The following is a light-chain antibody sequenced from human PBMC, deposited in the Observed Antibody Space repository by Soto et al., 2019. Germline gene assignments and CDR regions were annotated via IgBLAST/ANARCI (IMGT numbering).Light chain of an antibody. CDR2: GAS. CDR3: HQYNSWPPGT. CDR1: QSVNNN. V-gene: IGKV3-15*01. J-gene: IGKJ2*01. Sequence: ETLMTQSPATLSVSPGERATLSCRASQSVNNNLAWYQQKLGQAPRVLIYGASTRATGIPARFTGSGSGTEFILTITSLQSEDFALYYCHQYNSWPPGTFGQGTKVEIK.